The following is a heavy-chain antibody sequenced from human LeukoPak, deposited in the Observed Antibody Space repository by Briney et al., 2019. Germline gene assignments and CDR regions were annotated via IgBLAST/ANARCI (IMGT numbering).Heavy chain of an antibody. V-gene: IGHV3-72*01. J-gene: IGHJ4*02. CDR3: TRHYFSD. CDR1: EFTISDHY. D-gene: IGHD2-15*01. CDR2: TSNKADSYTT. Sequence: PGGSLRLSCAASEFTISDHYMDWVRQAPGKGLEWVGRTSNKADSYTTSYAASVKGKFTISRDESKNLLYLQMKSLKAEDTAVYYCTRHYFSDGGQGTLVTVSS.